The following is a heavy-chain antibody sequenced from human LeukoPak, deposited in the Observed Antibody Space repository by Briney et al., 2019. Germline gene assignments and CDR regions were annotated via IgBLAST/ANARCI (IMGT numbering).Heavy chain of an antibody. CDR3: ARGPRITIFGVVMANDAFDI. J-gene: IGHJ3*02. Sequence: GASVKVSCKASGYTFSGSYIHWVRQAPGQGLEWMGRINPNSGDTNYAQNFQGRVTMTRGTSSSTAYMELSRLRFDDTVVYYCARGPRITIFGVVMANDAFDIWGQGTMVTVSS. V-gene: IGHV1-2*05. CDR1: GYTFSGSY. D-gene: IGHD3-3*01. CDR2: INPNSGDT.